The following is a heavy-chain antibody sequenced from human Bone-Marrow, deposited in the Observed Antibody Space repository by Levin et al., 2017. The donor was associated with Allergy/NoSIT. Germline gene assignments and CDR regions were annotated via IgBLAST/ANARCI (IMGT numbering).Heavy chain of an antibody. V-gene: IGHV3-11*01. CDR2: IGGSGVPT. D-gene: IGHD3-10*01. CDR3: ARDAGAGWYLDL. Sequence: PGGSLRLSCAASGFTFGDDYMRWIRQAPGKGLEWIAHIGGSGVPTYYADSVKGRFTISRDNSKNSVYLQMNSLRVEDTAIYYCARDAGAGWYLDLWGRGTLVTVSS. J-gene: IGHJ2*01. CDR1: GFTFGDDY.